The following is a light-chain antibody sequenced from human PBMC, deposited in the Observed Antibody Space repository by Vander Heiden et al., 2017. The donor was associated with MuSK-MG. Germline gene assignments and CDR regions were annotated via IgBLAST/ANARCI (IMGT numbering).Light chain of an antibody. CDR2: DAS. Sequence: DIRMTQSPSSLSASVGDRVTITCQANEDINKLLNWFQQKPGKAPKLLIYDASNLTPGVPSRFSGSGSGTNFTFAIGSLQPEDIETYYCQHYHKVPPLAFGGRTTVEI. CDR1: EDINKL. CDR3: QHYHKVPPLA. J-gene: IGKJ4*01. V-gene: IGKV1-33*01.